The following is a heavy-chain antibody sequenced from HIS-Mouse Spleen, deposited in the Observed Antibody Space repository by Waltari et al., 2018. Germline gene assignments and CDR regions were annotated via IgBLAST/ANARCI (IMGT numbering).Heavy chain of an antibody. CDR2: IYYCGST. Sequence: QVQLQESGPGLVKPSETLSLTCTVSGGSISSYYWSWIRQPPGKGLEWIGYIYYCGSTNTNPYLKRRFTISVDTSKNQFSLKLSSVTAADTAVYYCARHAIGATAYYFDYWGQGTLVTVSS. CDR1: GGSISSYY. V-gene: IGHV4-59*08. CDR3: ARHAIGATAYYFDY. D-gene: IGHD1-26*01. J-gene: IGHJ4*02.